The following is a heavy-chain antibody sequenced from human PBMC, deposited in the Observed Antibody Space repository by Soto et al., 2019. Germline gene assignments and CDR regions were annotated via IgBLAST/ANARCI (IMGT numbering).Heavy chain of an antibody. Sequence: ASVKVSCKVSGYTLTELSMHWVRQASGKGLEWMGGFDPEDGETIYAQKLQGRVTMTEDTSTDTAYMEMSSLRSEDTAVYYCATMRFGELLSHNWFDPWGQGTLVTVSS. D-gene: IGHD3-10*01. CDR1: GYTLTELS. J-gene: IGHJ5*02. V-gene: IGHV1-24*01. CDR3: ATMRFGELLSHNWFDP. CDR2: FDPEDGET.